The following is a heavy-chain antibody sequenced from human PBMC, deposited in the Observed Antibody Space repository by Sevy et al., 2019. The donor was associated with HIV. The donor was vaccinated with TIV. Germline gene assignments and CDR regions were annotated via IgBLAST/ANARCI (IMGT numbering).Heavy chain of an antibody. D-gene: IGHD3-10*01. J-gene: IGHJ4*02. V-gene: IGHV1-8*01. CDR2: MNPNSGNT. CDR3: ARVGDYGSVDY. Sequence: SVKVSCKASGYTFTSYDINWVRQATGQGLEWMGWMNPNSGNTGYAQKFQGRVTMTRNTSIRTAYMEVSSMSSEETAVYYCARVGDYGSVDYWGQGTMVTVSS. CDR1: GYTFTSYD.